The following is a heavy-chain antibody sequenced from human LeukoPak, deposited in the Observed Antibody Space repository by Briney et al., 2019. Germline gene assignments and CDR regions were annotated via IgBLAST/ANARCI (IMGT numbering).Heavy chain of an antibody. V-gene: IGHV4-39*07. J-gene: IGHJ6*02. CDR2: IYYSGST. CDR1: GGSISSSSYY. CDR3: ARVRAAALGWYYGMDV. Sequence: SETLSLTCTVSGGSISSSSYYWGWIRQPPGKGLEWIGSIYYSGSTYYNPSLKSRVTISVDTSKNQFSLKLSSVTAADTAVYYCARVRAAALGWYYGMDVWGQGTTVTVSS. D-gene: IGHD6-13*01.